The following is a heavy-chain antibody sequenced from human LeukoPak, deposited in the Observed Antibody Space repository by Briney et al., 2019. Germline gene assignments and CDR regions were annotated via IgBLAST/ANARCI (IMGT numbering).Heavy chain of an antibody. J-gene: IGHJ4*02. CDR2: IYYSGST. Sequence: SETLSLTCTVSGGSISNSIYYWGWIRQPPGKGLEWIGSIYYSGSTYYNPSLKSRVTISVDTSENQFSLRVSSVTAADTAVYYCARQGDYSGYPGFDYWGQGTLVTVSS. CDR3: ARQGDYSGYPGFDY. V-gene: IGHV4-39*01. CDR1: GGSISNSIYY. D-gene: IGHD5-12*01.